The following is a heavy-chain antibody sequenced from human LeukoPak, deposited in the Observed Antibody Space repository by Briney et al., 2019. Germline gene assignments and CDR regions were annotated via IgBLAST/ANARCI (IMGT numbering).Heavy chain of an antibody. Sequence: ASVKVSCKAPGYTFTGYYMHWVRQAPGQGLEWMGWINPNSGGTNYAQKFQGRVTMTRDTSISTAYMELSRLRSDDTAVYYCARVSVVNSSGWDYWGQGTLVTVSS. V-gene: IGHV1-2*02. J-gene: IGHJ4*02. D-gene: IGHD6-19*01. CDR2: INPNSGGT. CDR3: ARVSVVNSSGWDY. CDR1: GYTFTGYY.